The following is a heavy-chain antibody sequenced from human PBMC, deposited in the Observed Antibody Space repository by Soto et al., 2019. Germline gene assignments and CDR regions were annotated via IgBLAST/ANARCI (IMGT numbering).Heavy chain of an antibody. J-gene: IGHJ4*02. D-gene: IGHD3-3*01. V-gene: IGHV1-8*01. CDR3: ARGPQDFLDH. CDR2: MNPNSGNT. Sequence: QVKLVQSGAEVKKPGASVKVSCKASGYTFTSYDINWVRQATGQGLERMGWMNPNSGNTGYAQKFKGRVTMTMNTAISTAYMELSSPRSEDTAVYYCARGPQDFLDHWGQGTLVTVSS. CDR1: GYTFTSYD.